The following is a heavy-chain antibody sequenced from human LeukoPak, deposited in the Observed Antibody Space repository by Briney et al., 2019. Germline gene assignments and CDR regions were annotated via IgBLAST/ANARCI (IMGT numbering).Heavy chain of an antibody. D-gene: IGHD3-10*01. CDR2: IKEDGSDK. CDR3: ARDYGY. CDR1: GVTFSNYW. V-gene: IGHV3-7*01. Sequence: GGSLRLSCAASGVTFSNYWMTWVRRPPGKGLEWVANIKEDGSDKNYVDSVKGRFTISRDNAKNSLYLQMNSLRAEDTAVYYCARDYGYWDQGTLVTVSS. J-gene: IGHJ4*02.